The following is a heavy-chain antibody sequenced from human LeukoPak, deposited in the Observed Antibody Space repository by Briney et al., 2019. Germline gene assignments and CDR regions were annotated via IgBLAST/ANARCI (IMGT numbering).Heavy chain of an antibody. CDR3: ASEYCSSASCYTLGPDDAFDI. CDR2: ISSSSSYI. V-gene: IGHV3-21*01. J-gene: IGHJ3*02. CDR1: GFTFSTYT. Sequence: PGGSLRLSCAASGFTFSTYTMNWVRQAPGKGLEWVSSISSSSSYIYYADSVKGRFTNSRDNAKNSLYLQMNSLRAEDTAVYYCASEYCSSASCYTLGPDDAFDIWGQGTMVTVSS. D-gene: IGHD2-2*02.